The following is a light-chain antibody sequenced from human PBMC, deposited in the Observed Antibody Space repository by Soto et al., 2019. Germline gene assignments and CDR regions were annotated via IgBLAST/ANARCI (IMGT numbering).Light chain of an antibody. J-gene: IGKJ1*01. Sequence: IVLTQSPGTLSLSPGERATLSCRASQSVRSSYLACYQQKPGQAPRLLIYGASSRATGIPDRISGSGSGPDFTLTISSLQPEDFATYYCQQSYSSPPTFGQGTKVDIK. CDR1: QSVRSSY. CDR2: GAS. CDR3: QQSYSSPPT. V-gene: IGKV3-20*01.